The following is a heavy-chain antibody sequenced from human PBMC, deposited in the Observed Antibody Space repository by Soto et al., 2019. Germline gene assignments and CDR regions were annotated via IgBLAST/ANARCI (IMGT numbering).Heavy chain of an antibody. V-gene: IGHV1-69*06. Sequence: QVQLVQSGAEVKKPGSSVKVSCKASGGTFSSYAISWARQAPGQGLEWMGGIIPICGTANYAQKFEGRDKITADKSTSTAYMELSSLRSEDTAVYYCARATDYYGSGSYSGPYYYYGMDVWGQGTTVTVSS. CDR2: IIPICGTA. D-gene: IGHD3-10*01. CDR1: GGTFSSYA. J-gene: IGHJ6*02. CDR3: ARATDYYGSGSYSGPYYYYGMDV.